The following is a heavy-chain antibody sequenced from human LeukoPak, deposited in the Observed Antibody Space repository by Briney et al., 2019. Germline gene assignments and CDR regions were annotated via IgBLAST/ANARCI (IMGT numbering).Heavy chain of an antibody. Sequence: PSETLSLTCAVYGGSFSGYYWSWIRQPPGKGLEWIGEINHSGSTNYNPSLKSRVTISVDTSKNQFSLKLSSVTAADTAVYYCARANLWNDVAHWGQGTLVTVSS. CDR3: ARANLWNDVAH. CDR1: GGSFSGYY. V-gene: IGHV4-34*01. D-gene: IGHD1-1*01. J-gene: IGHJ4*02. CDR2: INHSGST.